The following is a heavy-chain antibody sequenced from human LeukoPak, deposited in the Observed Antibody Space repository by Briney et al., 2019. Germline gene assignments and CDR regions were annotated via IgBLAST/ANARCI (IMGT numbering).Heavy chain of an antibody. CDR1: GGSISSGGYY. CDR2: IYYSGST. CDR3: ARGFADSSGSYYFDY. D-gene: IGHD3-22*01. Sequence: SQTLSLTCTVPGGSISSGGYYWSWIRQHPGKGLEWIGYIYYSGSTYYNPSLKSRVTISVDTSKNQFSLKLSSVTAADTAVYYCARGFADSSGSYYFDYWGQGTLVTVSS. J-gene: IGHJ4*02. V-gene: IGHV4-31*03.